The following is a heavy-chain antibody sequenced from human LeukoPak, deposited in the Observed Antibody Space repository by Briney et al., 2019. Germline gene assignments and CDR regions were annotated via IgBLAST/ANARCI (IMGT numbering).Heavy chain of an antibody. V-gene: IGHV3-23*01. CDR3: AKRMGGTPDH. J-gene: IGHJ5*02. CDR2: IGGDGVGK. CDR1: GFIFRNYA. Sequence: GGSLRLSCVASGFIFRNYAMTWVGQAPGKGLEWVSAIGGDGVGKDYADSVKGRFTISRDNSKSTLYLQMNSLRAEDTALYYCAKRMGGTPDHWGLGTLVTVSS. D-gene: IGHD1-26*01.